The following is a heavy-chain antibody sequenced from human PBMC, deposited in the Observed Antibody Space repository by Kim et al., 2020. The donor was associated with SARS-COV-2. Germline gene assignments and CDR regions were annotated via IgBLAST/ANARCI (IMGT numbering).Heavy chain of an antibody. J-gene: IGHJ5*02. Sequence: GGSLRLSCAASGFTFSSYSMNWVRQAPGKGLEWVSSISSSSSYIYYADSVKGRFTISRDNAKNSLYLQMNSLRAEDTAVYYCASGTSIAAGWFDPWGQGTLVTVSS. D-gene: IGHD6-25*01. CDR2: ISSSSSYI. CDR3: ASGTSIAAGWFDP. CDR1: GFTFSSYS. V-gene: IGHV3-21*01.